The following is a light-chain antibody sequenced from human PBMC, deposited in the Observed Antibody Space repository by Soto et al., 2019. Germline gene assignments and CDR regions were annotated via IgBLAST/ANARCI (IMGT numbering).Light chain of an antibody. V-gene: IGLV2-14*01. Sequence: QSALTQPASVSGSPGQSITISCTGTNSDIGAYNYVSWYQQHPDKAPKLMIYDVSNRPSGVSNRFSSSKSGNTASLTISGLQAEDEADYYCSSYTSSSLYVFGTGTKLTVL. CDR2: DVS. J-gene: IGLJ1*01. CDR1: NSDIGAYNY. CDR3: SSYTSSSLYV.